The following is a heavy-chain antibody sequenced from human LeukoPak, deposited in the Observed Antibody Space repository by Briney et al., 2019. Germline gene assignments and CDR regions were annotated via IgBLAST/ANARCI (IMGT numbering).Heavy chain of an antibody. CDR2: IWYDGHNN. CDR1: GFTFSKYG. CDR3: AREWGLIAVAGGPGY. D-gene: IGHD2-21*01. V-gene: IGHV3-33*01. Sequence: EVSLRLSCVASGFTFSKYGMHWVRQAPGKGLQWLAIIWYDGHNNYYADSVKGRFTISRDNSKDTLFLEMNDLKAEDTAVYYCAREWGLIAVAGGPGYWGQGTLVTVSS. J-gene: IGHJ4*02.